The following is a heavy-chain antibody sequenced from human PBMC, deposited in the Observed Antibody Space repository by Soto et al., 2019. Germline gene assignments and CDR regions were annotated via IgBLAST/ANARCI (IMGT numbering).Heavy chain of an antibody. CDR1: GDTFTIYY. Sequence: GASVKVSCKASGDTFTIYYMHWVRQAPGQGLEWIGIINAGGETSYAQKFQGRVTMTEDTSTDTAYMELSSLRSEDTAVYYCATGSKYYYDSSGSFGFGPWGQGTLVTVS. V-gene: IGHV1-46*01. CDR3: ATGSKYYYDSSGSFGFGP. CDR2: INAGGET. D-gene: IGHD3-22*01. J-gene: IGHJ5*02.